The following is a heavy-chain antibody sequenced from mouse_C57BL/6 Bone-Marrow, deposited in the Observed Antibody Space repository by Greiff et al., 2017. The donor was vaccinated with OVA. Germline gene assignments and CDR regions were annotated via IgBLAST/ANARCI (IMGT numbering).Heavy chain of an antibody. CDR3: TPGAQATFYAMDY. J-gene: IGHJ4*01. V-gene: IGHV6-3*01. CDR2: IRLKSDNYAT. CDR1: GFTFSNYW. D-gene: IGHD3-2*02. Sequence: DVMLVESGGGLVQPGGSMKLSCVASGFTFSNYWMNWVRQSPETGLEWVAQIRLKSDNYATHYAESVNGRFTISRDDSKSSVYLQMNNLRAEDTGIYYCTPGAQATFYAMDYWGQGTSVTVSS.